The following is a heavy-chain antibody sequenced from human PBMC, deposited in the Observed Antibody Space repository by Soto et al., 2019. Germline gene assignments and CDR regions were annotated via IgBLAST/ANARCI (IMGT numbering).Heavy chain of an antibody. D-gene: IGHD3-10*01. CDR2: IYSGGYT. CDR3: ASHPGGGGY. J-gene: IGHJ4*02. CDR1: GFTVSNNY. V-gene: IGHV3-53*01. Sequence: EVQLVESGGGLIQPGGSLRLSCAVSGFTVSNNYMSWVRQAPGKGLEGVSVIYSGGYTAYGDSVKGRFTISRDNSKNTHYLQIKRRGAPDPGLFYCASHPGGGGYWGQGTLVTVSS.